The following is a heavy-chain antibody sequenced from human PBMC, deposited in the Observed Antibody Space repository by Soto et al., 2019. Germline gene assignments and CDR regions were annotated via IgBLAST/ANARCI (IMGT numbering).Heavy chain of an antibody. V-gene: IGHV1-69*13. D-gene: IGHD3-3*01. CDR1: GGTFSSYA. Sequence: SVKVSCKASGGTFSSYAISWVRQAPGQGLEWMGGIIPIFGTANYVQKFQGRVTITADESTSTAYMELSSLRSEDTAVYYCAGGAIFGVVITHYYYGMDVWGQGTTVTVS. CDR3: AGGAIFGVVITHYYYGMDV. CDR2: IIPIFGTA. J-gene: IGHJ6*02.